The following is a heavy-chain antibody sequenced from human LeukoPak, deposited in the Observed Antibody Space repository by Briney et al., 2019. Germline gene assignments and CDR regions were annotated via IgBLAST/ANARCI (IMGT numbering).Heavy chain of an antibody. CDR2: IWYDGSNK. J-gene: IGHJ4*02. V-gene: IGHV3-33*01. Sequence: PGGSLRLSCAASGFTFSSYGMHWVRQAPGKGLEWVAVIWYDGSNKYYADSVKGRFTIPRDNSKNTLYLQMNSLRAEDTAVYYCARSPADYSNYYFDYWGQGTLVTVSS. CDR1: GFTFSSYG. D-gene: IGHD4-11*01. CDR3: ARSPADYSNYYFDY.